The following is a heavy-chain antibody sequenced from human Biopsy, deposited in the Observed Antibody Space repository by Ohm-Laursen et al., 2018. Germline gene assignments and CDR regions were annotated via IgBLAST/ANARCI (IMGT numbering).Heavy chain of an antibody. D-gene: IGHD3-10*01. Sequence: GTLSLTCAVYGGSFSGYYWSWIRQPPGKGLEWIGEINHSGSTNYNPSLDSRVAISADTSKNQFSLNLYSVTAADTAVYFCARGLPRIAPMVRGRRTWFDPWGQGTLVTVSS. CDR3: ARGLPRIAPMVRGRRTWFDP. J-gene: IGHJ5*02. CDR1: GGSFSGYY. V-gene: IGHV4-34*01. CDR2: INHSGST.